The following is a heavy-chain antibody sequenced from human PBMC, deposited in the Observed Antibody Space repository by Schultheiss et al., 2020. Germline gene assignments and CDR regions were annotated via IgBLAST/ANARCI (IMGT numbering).Heavy chain of an antibody. CDR3: ARDRREQLVHYGMDV. V-gene: IGHV3-13*05. Sequence: GGSLRLSCAASGFTVSSNYMSWVRQAPGKGLEWVSAIGTAGDPYYPGSVKGRFTISRENAKNSLYLQMNSLRAEDTAVYYCARDRREQLVHYGMDVWGQGTTVTVSS. CDR2: IGTAGDP. CDR1: GFTVSSNY. D-gene: IGHD6-6*01. J-gene: IGHJ6*02.